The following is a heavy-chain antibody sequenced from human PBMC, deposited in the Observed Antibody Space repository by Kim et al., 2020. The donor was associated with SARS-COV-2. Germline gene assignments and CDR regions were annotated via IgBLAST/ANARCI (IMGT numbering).Heavy chain of an antibody. J-gene: IGHJ4*02. Sequence: EEAASLKGRFTISKDDSKSIAYLQMSSLKTEDTAVYYCTRAPMNLSYFDYWGQGTLVTVSS. V-gene: IGHV3-49*02. CDR3: TRAPMNLSYFDY.